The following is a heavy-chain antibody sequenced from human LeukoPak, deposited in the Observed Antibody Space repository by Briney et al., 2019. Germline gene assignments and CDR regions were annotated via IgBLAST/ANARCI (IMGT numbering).Heavy chain of an antibody. CDR2: IYSGGST. V-gene: IGHV3-53*01. CDR1: GFTVSSNY. CDR3: AGTYYYDSSGYSAFDI. Sequence: GGSLRLSCAASGFTVSSNYMSWVRQAPGKGLEWVSVIYSGGSTYYADSVKGRFTISRDNSKNTLYLQMNSLRAEDTAVYYCAGTYYYDSSGYSAFDIWGQGTMVAVSS. J-gene: IGHJ3*02. D-gene: IGHD3-22*01.